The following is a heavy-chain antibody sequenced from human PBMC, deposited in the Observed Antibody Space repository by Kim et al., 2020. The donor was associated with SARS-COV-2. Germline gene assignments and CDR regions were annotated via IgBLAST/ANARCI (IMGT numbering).Heavy chain of an antibody. D-gene: IGHD1-26*01. CDR3: AREILIGRLPDRPYAMDV. CDR1: GFTVITNY. CDR2: IYRGGST. J-gene: IGHJ6*02. Sequence: GGSLRLSCATSGFTVITNYINWVRQAPGKGLEWVAVIYRGGSTYYADSMKGRYTISRDNSKNTVYLQMNSLRVEDTAIYYCAREILIGRLPDRPYAMDVWGRGTTVTVSS. V-gene: IGHV3-53*05.